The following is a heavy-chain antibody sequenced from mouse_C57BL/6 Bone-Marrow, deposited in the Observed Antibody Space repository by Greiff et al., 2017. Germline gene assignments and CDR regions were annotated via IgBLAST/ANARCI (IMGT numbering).Heavy chain of an antibody. CDR3: TGKIYDGYPYYAMDY. V-gene: IGHV6-3*01. CDR2: IRLKSDNYAT. J-gene: IGHJ4*01. Sequence: EVKVEESGGGLVQPGGSMKLSCVASGFTFSNYWMNWVRQSPEKGLEWVAQIRLKSDNYATHYAESVKGRFTISRDDSKSSVYLQMNNLRAEDTGIYYCTGKIYDGYPYYAMDYWGQGTSVTVSS. D-gene: IGHD2-3*01. CDR1: GFTFSNYW.